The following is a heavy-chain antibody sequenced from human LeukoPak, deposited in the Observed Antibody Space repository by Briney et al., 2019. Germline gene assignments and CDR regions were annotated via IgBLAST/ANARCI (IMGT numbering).Heavy chain of an antibody. V-gene: IGHV1-24*01. D-gene: IGHD3-10*01. CDR1: GYTLTELS. CDR3: ATLYYYGSGRRNGDY. J-gene: IGHJ4*02. Sequence: GASVKVSCKVSGYTLTELSMHWLRQAPGKGLEWMGGFDPEDGETIYAQKFQGRVTMTEGTSTDTAYMELSSLRSEDTAVYYCATLYYYGSGRRNGDYWGQGTLVTVSS. CDR2: FDPEDGET.